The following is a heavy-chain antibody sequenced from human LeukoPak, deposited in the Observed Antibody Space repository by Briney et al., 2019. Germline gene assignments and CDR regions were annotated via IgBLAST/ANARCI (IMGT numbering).Heavy chain of an antibody. CDR1: GFTFSSYG. CDR3: AKDRGWLPFDY. Sequence: QPGGSLRLSCVASGFTFSSYGMSWVRQAPGKGLEWVSGISGSGGSTYYADSVKGRFTISRDNSKKTLYLQMNSLRAEDTAVYYCAKDRGWLPFDYWGQGTLVTVSS. CDR2: ISGSGGST. V-gene: IGHV3-23*01. J-gene: IGHJ4*02. D-gene: IGHD5-24*01.